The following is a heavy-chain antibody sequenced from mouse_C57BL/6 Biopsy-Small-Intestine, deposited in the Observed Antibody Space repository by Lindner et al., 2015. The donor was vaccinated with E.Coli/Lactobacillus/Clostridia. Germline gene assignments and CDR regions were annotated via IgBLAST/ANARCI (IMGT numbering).Heavy chain of an antibody. CDR2: ISSGSSTI. J-gene: IGHJ4*01. CDR1: GFTFNDYG. CDR3: ARGRWLLRGYAMDY. Sequence: VLAAGVWGGLVLPGGSLKLSCAASGFTFNDYGMHWVRQAPEKGLEWVAYISSGSSTIYYADTVKGRFTISRDNAKNTLFLQMTSLRSEDTAMYYCARGRWLLRGYAMDYWGQGTSVTVSS. V-gene: IGHV5-17*01. D-gene: IGHD2-3*01.